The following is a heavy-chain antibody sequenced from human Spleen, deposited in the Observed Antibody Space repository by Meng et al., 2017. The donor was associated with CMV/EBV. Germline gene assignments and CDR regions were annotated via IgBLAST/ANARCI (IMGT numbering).Heavy chain of an antibody. J-gene: IGHJ4*02. Sequence: QVPLVQSGAGVKKPGAAVKVSCKASVYTFTSYGISWVRQAPGQGLEWMGWISAYNGNTNYAQKLQGRVTMTTDTSTSTAYMELSSLRSEDTAVYYCATLGPYYYGPGARDYWGQGTLVTVSS. D-gene: IGHD3-10*01. CDR2: ISAYNGNT. CDR1: VYTFTSYG. V-gene: IGHV1-18*01. CDR3: ATLGPYYYGPGARDY.